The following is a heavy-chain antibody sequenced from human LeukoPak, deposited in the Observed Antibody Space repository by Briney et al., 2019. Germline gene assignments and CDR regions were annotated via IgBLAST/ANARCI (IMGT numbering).Heavy chain of an antibody. CDR3: ARDPDTNSWPEYFHH. CDR1: GFTFSSYS. V-gene: IGHV3-48*02. Sequence: EPGGSLRLSCAASGFTFSSYSMNWVRQAPGKGLEWVSYITNSSSIIYYADSVKGRFTISRDNAKKSLYLQMNSLRDEDTAVYYCARDPDTNSWPEYFHHWGQGTLVTVSS. J-gene: IGHJ1*01. D-gene: IGHD2-2*01. CDR2: ITNSSSII.